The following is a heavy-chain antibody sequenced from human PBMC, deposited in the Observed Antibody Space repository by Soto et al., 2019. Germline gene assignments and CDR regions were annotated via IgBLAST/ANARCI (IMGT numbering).Heavy chain of an antibody. V-gene: IGHV4-34*01. J-gene: IGHJ6*02. Sequence: SETLSLTCAVYGGSFSGYYWSWIRQPPGKGLEWIGEINHSGSTNYNPSLKSRVTISVDTSKNQFSLKLSSVTAAYTAVYYCARGSRGYYDFWSGYYTGYYYGMDVWGQGTTVTVSS. D-gene: IGHD3-3*01. CDR3: ARGSRGYYDFWSGYYTGYYYGMDV. CDR2: INHSGST. CDR1: GGSFSGYY.